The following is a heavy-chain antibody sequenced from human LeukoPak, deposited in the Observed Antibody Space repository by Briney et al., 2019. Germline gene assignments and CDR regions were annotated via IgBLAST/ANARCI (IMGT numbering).Heavy chain of an antibody. CDR2: IWYDGSNK. Sequence: PGGSLRLSCAASGFTFSSYGMHWVRQAPGEGLEWVAIIWYDGSNKYYADSVKGRFIISRDNSKNTPYLQMNSLRAEDTAVYYCARDRGERYFDYWGQGTLVTVSS. CDR1: GFTFSSYG. V-gene: IGHV3-33*01. J-gene: IGHJ4*02. D-gene: IGHD1-1*01. CDR3: ARDRGERYFDY.